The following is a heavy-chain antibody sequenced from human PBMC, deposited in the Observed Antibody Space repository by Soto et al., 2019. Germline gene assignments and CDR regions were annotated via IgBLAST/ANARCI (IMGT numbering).Heavy chain of an antibody. J-gene: IGHJ4*02. CDR2: TYYRSNWRH. CDR3: ARGVAGSGFDR. D-gene: IGHD6-19*01. V-gene: IGHV6-1*01. Sequence: SQTLSLTCAISGDSVSSNTAAWNWIRSSPSRGLEWLGRTYYRSNWRHDYAVSVKSRITVNPDTSKNHFSLQLNSVTPDDTAVYYCARGVAGSGFDRWGQGTLGTVSS. CDR1: GDSVSSNTAA.